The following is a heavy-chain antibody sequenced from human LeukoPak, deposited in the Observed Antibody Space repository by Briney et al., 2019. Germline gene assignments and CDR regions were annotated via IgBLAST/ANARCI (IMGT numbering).Heavy chain of an antibody. CDR1: GGSISSSSYY. D-gene: IGHD6-13*01. J-gene: IGHJ5*02. CDR3: ASTIAAAGTPYNWFDP. Sequence: PSETLSLTCTVSGGSISSSSYYWGWIRQPPGKGLEWIGSIYYSGSTYYNPSLKSRVTISVDTSKNQFSLKLSSVTAADTAVYYCASTIAAAGTPYNWFDPWGRGTLVTVSS. CDR2: IYYSGST. V-gene: IGHV4-39*01.